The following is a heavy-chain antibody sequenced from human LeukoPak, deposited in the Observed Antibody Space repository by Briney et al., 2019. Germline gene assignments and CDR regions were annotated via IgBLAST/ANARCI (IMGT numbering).Heavy chain of an antibody. CDR2: ISSSSTYI. CDR1: GFTFSSYT. Sequence: GGSLRLSCAASGFTFSSYTTNWVRQVPGKGLEWVSSISSSSTYIYYAGSVQGRFTISRDNAKNSLYLQMNSLRAEDTAVYYCAREGRSSGWYYFDYWGQGTLVTVSS. CDR3: AREGRSSGWYYFDY. V-gene: IGHV3-21*01. D-gene: IGHD6-19*01. J-gene: IGHJ4*02.